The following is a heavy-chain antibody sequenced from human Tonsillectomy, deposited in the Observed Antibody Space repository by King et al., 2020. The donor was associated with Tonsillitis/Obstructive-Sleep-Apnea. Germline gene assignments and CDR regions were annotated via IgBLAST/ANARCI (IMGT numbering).Heavy chain of an antibody. CDR3: TSNYCGGDCYPDY. CDR1: GFTFGDYA. D-gene: IGHD2-21*02. Sequence: VQLVESGGGLVQPGRSLRLSCTASGFTFGDYAMSWVRQAPGKGLEWVGFIRSKAYGGTTEYAASVKGRFTISRDDSKSIAYLQMNSLKTEDTALYYCTSNYCGGDCYPDYWGQGTLVTVSS. V-gene: IGHV3-49*04. CDR2: IRSKAYGGTT. J-gene: IGHJ4*02.